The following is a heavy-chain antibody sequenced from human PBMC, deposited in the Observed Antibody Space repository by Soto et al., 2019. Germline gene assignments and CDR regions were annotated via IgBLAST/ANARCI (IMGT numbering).Heavy chain of an antibody. CDR3: ARMVRTTVTPDY. CDR2: IYYSGST. J-gene: IGHJ4*02. CDR1: GGSISSGGYY. V-gene: IGHV4-31*03. Sequence: QVQLQESGPGLVKPSQTLSLTCTVSGGSISSGGYYWSWIRQHPGKGLEWIGYIYYSGSTYYNPSLTRRDTISVDSAKNQFSLKLSSVTAAATAVYYCARMVRTTVTPDYWGQGTLVTVSS. D-gene: IGHD4-17*01.